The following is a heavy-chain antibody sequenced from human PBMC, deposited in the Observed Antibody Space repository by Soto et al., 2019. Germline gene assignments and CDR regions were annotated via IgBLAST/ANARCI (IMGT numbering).Heavy chain of an antibody. CDR3: ARDSYTRQYLYDFDY. J-gene: IGHJ4*02. Sequence: PGGSLRLSCAASGFTFSNYNMNGVRQAPGKGLEWVASISTRSHYIYYADSLKGRFTISRDNAKNSVYLQISSLRAEDTAVNYCARDSYTRQYLYDFDYCGQGAMVTV. CDR1: GFTFSNYN. V-gene: IGHV3-21*01. CDR2: ISTRSHYI. D-gene: IGHD5-12*01.